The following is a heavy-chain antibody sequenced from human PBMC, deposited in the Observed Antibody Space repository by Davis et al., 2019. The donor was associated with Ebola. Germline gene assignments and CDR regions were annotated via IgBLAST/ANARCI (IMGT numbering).Heavy chain of an antibody. CDR2: ISVIDGNT. J-gene: IGHJ4*02. CDR1: GYIFTNYG. V-gene: IGHV1-18*01. CDR3: VRDYDTIEWNDP. Sequence: ASVKVSCKASGYIFTNYGVTWLRQAPGQGLEWMGWISVIDGNTYYAEKFHERVTMTADKSTTTIYMDLRGLTSDETAMYYCVRDYDTIEWNDPWGQGTLVTVSS. D-gene: IGHD3-9*01.